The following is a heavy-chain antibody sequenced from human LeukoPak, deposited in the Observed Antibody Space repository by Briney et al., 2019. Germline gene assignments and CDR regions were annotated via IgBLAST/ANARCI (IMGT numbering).Heavy chain of an antibody. Sequence: AGGSLRLSCTVSGFAFSGYAMSWVRQAPGKGPEWVSSIGARGDVTYSADSVKGRFTISRDNSKRTLFLQMNSLRAEGTAVYYCAKVHYTASFPGSFPGRNYFDSWGQGSLVTVSS. V-gene: IGHV3-23*01. J-gene: IGHJ4*02. D-gene: IGHD1-26*01. CDR3: AKVHYTASFPGSFPGRNYFDS. CDR1: GFAFSGYA. CDR2: IGARGDVT.